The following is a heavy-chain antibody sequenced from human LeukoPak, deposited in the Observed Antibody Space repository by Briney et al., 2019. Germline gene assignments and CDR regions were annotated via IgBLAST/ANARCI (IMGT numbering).Heavy chain of an antibody. CDR1: GYTISSGYY. D-gene: IGHD2-8*01. CDR3: ARHVGYCTNGVYYWFDP. CDR2: IYHSGST. Sequence: SETLSLTCAVSGYTISSGYYWGWIRQPPGKGLEWIGSIYHSGSTYYNPSLKSRITISVDTSKNQFSLKLSSVTAADTAVYYCARHVGYCTNGVYYWFDPWGQGTLVTVSS. J-gene: IGHJ5*02. V-gene: IGHV4-38-2*01.